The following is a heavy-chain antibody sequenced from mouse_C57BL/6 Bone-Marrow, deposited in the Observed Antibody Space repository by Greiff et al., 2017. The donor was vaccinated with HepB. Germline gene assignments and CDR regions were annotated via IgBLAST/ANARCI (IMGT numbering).Heavy chain of an antibody. V-gene: IGHV1-7*01. CDR2: INPGSGYT. CDR3: ARDYGSYGFSY. J-gene: IGHJ3*01. D-gene: IGHD1-1*01. CDR1: GYTFTTYW. Sequence: QVQLQQSGAELAKPGASVRLSCKASGYTFTTYWMHWVKQRPGQGLDWIGYINPGSGYTKYNQKFKDKATLNADKSSSTAYMQLSSLTYEDSAVYFCARDYGSYGFSYWGQGTRITVSA.